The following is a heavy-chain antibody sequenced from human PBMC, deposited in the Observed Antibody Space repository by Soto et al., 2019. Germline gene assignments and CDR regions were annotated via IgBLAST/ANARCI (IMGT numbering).Heavy chain of an antibody. V-gene: IGHV5-51*01. CDR3: ASSSTYYYGSGSPHAFDI. J-gene: IGHJ3*02. D-gene: IGHD3-10*01. Sequence: GESLKISCKGSGYSFTSYWIGWVRQMPGKGLEWTGIIYPGDSDTRYSPSFQGQVTISADKSISTAYLQWSSLKASDTAMYYCASSSTYYYGSGSPHAFDIWGQGTMVTVSS. CDR1: GYSFTSYW. CDR2: IYPGDSDT.